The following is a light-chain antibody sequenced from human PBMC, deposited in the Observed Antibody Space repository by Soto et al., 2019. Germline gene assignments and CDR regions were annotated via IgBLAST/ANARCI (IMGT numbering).Light chain of an antibody. CDR3: TSYTPSFTYV. CDR1: SNDVGAFDR. CDR2: DVT. J-gene: IGLJ1*01. V-gene: IGLV2-14*03. Sequence: QSALTQPASMSGSPGQSISISCSGTSNDVGAFDRVCWYQQHPGKAPTLIIFDVTSRPSGISDRFSGSKSGNTASLTISGLRAEDEADYYCTSYTPSFTYVFGTGTKVTVL.